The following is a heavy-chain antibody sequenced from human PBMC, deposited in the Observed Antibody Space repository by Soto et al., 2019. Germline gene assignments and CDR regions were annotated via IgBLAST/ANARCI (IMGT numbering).Heavy chain of an antibody. J-gene: IGHJ6*02. CDR2: INPSGTT. CDR3: AREEVVAASNEYNGMDV. Sequence: QGQLVQSGAEVQKPGASVKISCKASGHTFTSYYMHWVRQAPGQGLEWVGIINPSGTTTYAQKFQGRVTMTRDASTTTVYMELSGLRSEDTAVYYCAREEVVAASNEYNGMDVWGQGTTVTVSS. V-gene: IGHV1-46*01. D-gene: IGHD2-15*01. CDR1: GHTFTSYY.